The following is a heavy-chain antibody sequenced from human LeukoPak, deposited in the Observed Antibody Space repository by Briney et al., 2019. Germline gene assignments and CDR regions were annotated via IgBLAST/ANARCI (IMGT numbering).Heavy chain of an antibody. V-gene: IGHV1-8*01. J-gene: IGHJ6*02. D-gene: IGHD3-10*01. CDR1: GYTFTSYD. Sequence: GASVKVSCKASGYTFTSYDINWVRQATGQGLEWMGWMNPNSGNTGYAQKFQGRVTMTRDTSTSTVYMELSSLRSEDTAVYYCARDTLRRKVLLWFGDPVYYGMDVWGQGTTVTVSS. CDR3: ARDTLRRKVLLWFGDPVYYGMDV. CDR2: MNPNSGNT.